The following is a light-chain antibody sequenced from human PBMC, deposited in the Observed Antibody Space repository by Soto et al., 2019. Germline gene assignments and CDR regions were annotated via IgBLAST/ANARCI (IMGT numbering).Light chain of an antibody. CDR1: SSDIGIYNY. Sequence: QSVLTQPASVSGSPGQSIAISCTGSSSDIGIYNYVSWYQQYPGKAPKLIIYEVTKRPSEVPDRFSGSKSGNTASLTVSGLQAEDEADYFCCSHAGDNTYVFGTGTKVTVL. J-gene: IGLJ1*01. V-gene: IGLV2-8*01. CDR3: CSHAGDNTYV. CDR2: EVT.